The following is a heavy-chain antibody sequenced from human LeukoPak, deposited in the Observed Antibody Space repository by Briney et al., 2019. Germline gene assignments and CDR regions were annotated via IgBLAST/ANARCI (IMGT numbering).Heavy chain of an antibody. Sequence: PSETLSLTCTVSGYSISSSYYWSWIRQPPGKGLEWIGYIYYSGSTNYNPSLKSRVTISVDTSKNQFSLKLNFVTAADTAVYYCARKGRGPYGSVNGYFDYWGQGTLVTVSS. V-gene: IGHV4-59*08. CDR3: ARKGRGPYGSVNGYFDY. CDR2: IYYSGST. D-gene: IGHD3-10*01. J-gene: IGHJ4*02. CDR1: GYSISSSYY.